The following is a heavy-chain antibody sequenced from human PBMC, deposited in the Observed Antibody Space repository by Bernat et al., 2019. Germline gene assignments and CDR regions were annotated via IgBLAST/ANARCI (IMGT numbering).Heavy chain of an antibody. J-gene: IGHJ4*02. CDR3: AKDLAWNDPMGFDY. D-gene: IGHD1-1*01. Sequence: EVQLVESGGGLIQPGGSLRLSCAASGFTVSSNYMSWVRQAPGKGLEWVSVIYSGGSTYYADSVKGRFTISRDNSKNTLYLQMNSLRAEDTAVYYCAKDLAWNDPMGFDYWGQGTLVTVSS. CDR2: IYSGGST. CDR1: GFTVSSNY. V-gene: IGHV3-66*03.